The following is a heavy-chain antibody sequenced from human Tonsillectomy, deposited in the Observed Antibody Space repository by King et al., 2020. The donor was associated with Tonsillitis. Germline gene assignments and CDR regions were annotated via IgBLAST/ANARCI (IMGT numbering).Heavy chain of an antibody. CDR2: IVPIFGSA. Sequence: VQLVESGAEVKKPGSSVKVSCKASGGTFSRFAISWVRQAPGQGLEWVGGIVPIFGSANYAEQFRDKVTITADESTSTSYMELSSLRSEDTAVYYCATSSGREIPAAPDYWGQGTLVTVSS. CDR1: GGTFSRFA. V-gene: IGHV1-69*01. J-gene: IGHJ4*02. CDR3: ATSSGREIPAAPDY. D-gene: IGHD2-2*01.